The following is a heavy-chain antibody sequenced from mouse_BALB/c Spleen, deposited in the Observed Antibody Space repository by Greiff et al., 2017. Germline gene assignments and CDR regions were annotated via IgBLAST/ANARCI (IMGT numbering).Heavy chain of an antibody. D-gene: IGHD1-1*01. J-gene: IGHJ2*01. Sequence: VQLQQSGAELAKPGASVKMSCKASGYTFTSYWMHWVKQRPGQGLEWIGYINPSTGYTEYNQKFKDKATLTAAKSSSPAYMQLSSLTSEDSAVYDCASSHCYGSSAHFDDWGQGTTLTVSS. CDR1: GYTFTSYW. V-gene: IGHV1-7*01. CDR3: ASSHCYGSSAHFDD. CDR2: INPSTGYT.